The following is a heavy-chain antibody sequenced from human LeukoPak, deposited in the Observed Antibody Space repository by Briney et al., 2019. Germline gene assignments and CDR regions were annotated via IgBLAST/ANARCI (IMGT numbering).Heavy chain of an antibody. J-gene: IGHJ4*02. CDR3: ARGLTVTTRPAGY. CDR2: MSPNSGNT. D-gene: IGHD4-17*01. Sequence: ASVKVSCKASGYTFTSYDINWVRQATGQGLEWMGWMSPNSGNTDYAQKFQGRVTMTRNTSISTAYMELSSLRSEDTAMYYCARGLTVTTRPAGYWGQGTLVTVSS. V-gene: IGHV1-8*01. CDR1: GYTFTSYD.